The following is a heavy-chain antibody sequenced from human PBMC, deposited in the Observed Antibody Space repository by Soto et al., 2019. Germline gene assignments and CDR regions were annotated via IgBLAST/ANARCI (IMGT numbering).Heavy chain of an antibody. CDR2: IYSSGIT. Sequence: QVQLQESGQGLVKPSETLSLTCTVSGGSINSYHWNWIRQPAGKGLEWIGRIYSSGITNYNPSLKTRVTMSVDTSKNQFSLRLRSVTAADTAVYYCARDPGSSSWYGGFNYWGQGIQVPVSS. J-gene: IGHJ4*02. CDR3: ARDPGSSSWYGGFNY. V-gene: IGHV4-4*07. CDR1: GGSINSYH. D-gene: IGHD6-13*01.